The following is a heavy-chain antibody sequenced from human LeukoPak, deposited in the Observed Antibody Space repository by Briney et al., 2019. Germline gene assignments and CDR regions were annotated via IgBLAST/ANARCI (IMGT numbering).Heavy chain of an antibody. D-gene: IGHD1-26*01. CDR2: INPNSGGT. J-gene: IGHJ4*02. V-gene: IGHV1-2*06. CDR3: ARGEIVGATKLKIMPDY. CDR1: GYTFTCYY. Sequence: ASVKVSCKASGYTFTCYYMHWVRQAPGQGLEWMGRINPNSGGTNYAQKFQGRVTMTRDTSISTAYMELSRLRSDDTAVYYYARGEIVGATKLKIMPDYWGQGTLVTVSS.